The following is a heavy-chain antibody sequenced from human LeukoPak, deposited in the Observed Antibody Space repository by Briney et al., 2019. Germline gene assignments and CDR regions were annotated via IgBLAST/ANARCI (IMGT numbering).Heavy chain of an antibody. CDR2: INHSGST. CDR1: GGSFSGYY. Sequence: PSETLSLTCAVYGGSFSGYYWSWIRQPPGKGLEWIGEINHSGSTNYNPSLKSRVTMSVDTSKNQFSLKLGSVTAADTAVYYCARDQYSNYYWYFDLWGRGTLVTVSS. J-gene: IGHJ2*01. CDR3: ARDQYSNYYWYFDL. V-gene: IGHV4-34*01. D-gene: IGHD4-11*01.